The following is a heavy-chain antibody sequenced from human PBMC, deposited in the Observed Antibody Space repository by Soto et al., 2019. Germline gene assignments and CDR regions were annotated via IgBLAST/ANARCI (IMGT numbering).Heavy chain of an antibody. V-gene: IGHV4-34*01. Sequence: SETLSLTCTVSGGSFTGHFWSWVRQPPVKGLEWIGEVSHSGNTKYYPSLRSRVTLSVDSPKNQISLALTSVTAADTAVYYCARAKFESTGWHQFDIWGQGTLVTVSS. J-gene: IGHJ4*02. D-gene: IGHD7-27*01. CDR3: ARAKFESTGWHQFDI. CDR2: VSHSGNT. CDR1: GGSFTGHF.